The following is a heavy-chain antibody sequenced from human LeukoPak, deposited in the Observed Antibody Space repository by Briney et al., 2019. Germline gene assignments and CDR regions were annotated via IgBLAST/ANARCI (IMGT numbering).Heavy chain of an antibody. CDR2: IYYSGST. CDR3: ARGALRFDY. Sequence: SETLSLTCTVSGGPISSYYWSWIRQPPGKELEWIGYIYYSGSTNYNPSLKSRVTISVDTSKKQFSLKLSSVTAADTAVYYCARGALRFDYWGQGTLVTVSS. CDR1: GGPISSYY. J-gene: IGHJ4*02. V-gene: IGHV4-59*01.